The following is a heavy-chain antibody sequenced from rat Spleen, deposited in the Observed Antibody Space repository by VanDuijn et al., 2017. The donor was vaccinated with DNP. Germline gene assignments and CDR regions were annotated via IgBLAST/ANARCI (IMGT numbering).Heavy chain of an antibody. D-gene: IGHD1-10*01. J-gene: IGHJ4*01. CDR1: GFSLTSYG. Sequence: QVQLKESGPGLVQPSQTLSLTCTVSGFSLTSYGVSWVRQPPGKGLEWLGAIWSGGSTDYNSALKSRLSINRDTSKSQVFLKMNSLQIEDTAIYFCSREGQPYYAMDAWGQGTSVTVSS. V-gene: IGHV2-15*01. CDR2: IWSGGST. CDR3: SREGQPYYAMDA.